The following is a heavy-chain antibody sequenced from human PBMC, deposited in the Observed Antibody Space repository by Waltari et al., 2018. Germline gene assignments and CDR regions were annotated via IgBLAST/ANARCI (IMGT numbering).Heavy chain of an antibody. D-gene: IGHD1-26*01. V-gene: IGHV1-46*01. CDR1: GSTLPTSY. J-gene: IGHJ3*02. CDR3: AREESGSYSRSEAFDI. CDR2: INPSGGST. Sequence: QVQLVQSGAEVKKPGASVKVSCRASGSTLPTSYMHWVRKAPGQGLEWMGIINPSGGSTSYAQKFQGRVTMTRDTSTSTVYMELSSLRSEDTAVYYCAREESGSYSRSEAFDIWGQGTMVTVSS.